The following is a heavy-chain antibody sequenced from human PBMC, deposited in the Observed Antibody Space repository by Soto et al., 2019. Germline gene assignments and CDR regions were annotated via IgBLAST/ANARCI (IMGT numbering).Heavy chain of an antibody. D-gene: IGHD2-2*01. V-gene: IGHV1-24*01. Sequence: ASVKVSCKVSGYTLTELSMHWVRQAPGKGLEWMGGFDPEDGETIYAQKFQGRVTMTEDTSTDTAYMELSSLRSEDTAVYYCARGVGCSSTSCLNMDVWGKGTTVTVSS. CDR1: GYTLTELS. J-gene: IGHJ6*03. CDR3: ARGVGCSSTSCLNMDV. CDR2: FDPEDGET.